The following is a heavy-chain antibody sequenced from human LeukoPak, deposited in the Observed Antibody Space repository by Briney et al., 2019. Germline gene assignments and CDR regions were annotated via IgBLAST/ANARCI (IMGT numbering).Heavy chain of an antibody. J-gene: IGHJ4*02. Sequence: GGSLRLSCAASGFTFSTYAMTWVRQAPGKGLEWVANISDSGNKTYYADSVKGRFTISRDNAKNSMYMQINSLRDEDTAMYYCEAYSSSSHVDFWGQGTLVTVSS. CDR3: EAYSSSSHVDF. CDR1: GFTFSTYA. D-gene: IGHD6-6*01. V-gene: IGHV3-48*02. CDR2: ISDSGNKT.